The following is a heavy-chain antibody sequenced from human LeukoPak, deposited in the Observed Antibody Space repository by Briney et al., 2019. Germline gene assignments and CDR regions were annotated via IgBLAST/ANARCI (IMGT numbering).Heavy chain of an antibody. CDR2: INHSGST. D-gene: IGHD1-14*01. J-gene: IGHJ5*02. CDR3: ARNRNWFDP. V-gene: IGHV4-39*07. CDR1: GGSISSSSYY. Sequence: SSETLSLTCTVSGGSISSSSYYWSWIRQPPGKGLEWIGEINHSGSTNYNPSLKSRVTISVDTSKNQFSLKLSSVTAADTAVYYCARNRNWFDPWGQGTLVTVSS.